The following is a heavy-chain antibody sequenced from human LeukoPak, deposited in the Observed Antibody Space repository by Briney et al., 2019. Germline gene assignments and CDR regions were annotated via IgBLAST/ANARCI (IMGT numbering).Heavy chain of an antibody. Sequence: KPSETLSLTCTVSGGSISSSTYYWDWIRQPPGKGLEWFGNFYDSGSTWYNPSLKSRVTISGDTSKNQFSLKLTSVTAADTAVHYCARHSRPGYGDYENAFDIWGQGTMVTVSS. CDR1: GGSISSSTYY. CDR2: FYDSGST. V-gene: IGHV4-39*01. J-gene: IGHJ3*02. CDR3: ARHSRPGYGDYENAFDI. D-gene: IGHD5-12*01.